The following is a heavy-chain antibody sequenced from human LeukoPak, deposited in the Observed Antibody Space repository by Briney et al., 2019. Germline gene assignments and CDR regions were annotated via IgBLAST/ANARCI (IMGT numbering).Heavy chain of an antibody. CDR2: ISAYNGNT. CDR3: ARNHPYSSSWYSGGYPDY. CDR1: GGTFSSYG. D-gene: IGHD6-13*01. V-gene: IGHV1-18*01. J-gene: IGHJ4*02. Sequence: ASVKVSCKASGGTFSSYGISWVRQAPGQGLEWMGWISAYNGNTNYAQKLQGRVTMTTDTSTSTAYMELRSLRSDDTAVYYCARNHPYSSSWYSGGYPDYWGQGTLVTVSS.